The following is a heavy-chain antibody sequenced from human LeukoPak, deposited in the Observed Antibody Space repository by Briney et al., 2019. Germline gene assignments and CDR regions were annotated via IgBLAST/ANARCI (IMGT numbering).Heavy chain of an antibody. D-gene: IGHD3-10*01. CDR1: GLSISNDW. J-gene: IGHJ4*02. CDR2: VKSKGAGVTT. CDR3: TLIQGWGSGSYYRDF. V-gene: IGHV3-15*01. Sequence: GGSLRLSCAASGLSISNDWMSWVRQAPGKGLEWVARVKSKGAGVTTDYAAPVKGRFTISRDDSKNTLYLQMNSLKTEDTAVYYCTLIQGWGSGSYYRDFWGQGTLVTVSS.